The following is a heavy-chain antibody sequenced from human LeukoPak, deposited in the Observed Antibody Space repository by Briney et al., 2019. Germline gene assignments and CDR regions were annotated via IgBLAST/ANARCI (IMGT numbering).Heavy chain of an antibody. CDR3: ARVRGSSLYYYYMDV. CDR1: EFTFSTYS. Sequence: GGSLRLSCAASEFTFSTYSMNWVRQAPGKGLEWVSYLSVGSSFIYYADSVKGRFTISRDNAKNSLYLQMNSLRIEDTAVYYCARVRGSSLYYYYMDVWGKGTTVTVSS. CDR2: LSVGSSFI. V-gene: IGHV3-21*01. D-gene: IGHD6-6*01. J-gene: IGHJ6*03.